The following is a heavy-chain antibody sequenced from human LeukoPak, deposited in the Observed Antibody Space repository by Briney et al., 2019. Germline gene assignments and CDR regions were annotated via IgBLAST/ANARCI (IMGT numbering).Heavy chain of an antibody. CDR1: GFTFSNSA. CDR3: AKAPYDSSGYYAFDI. Sequence: GGSLRLSCAASGFTFSNSAMNWVRQAPGKGLEWVSTISDSGEGTYYADSVKGRFTISRDNSKSTLYLQMNSLRAEDTAVYYCAKAPYDSSGYYAFDIWGQGTMVTVSS. V-gene: IGHV3-23*01. D-gene: IGHD3-22*01. J-gene: IGHJ3*02. CDR2: ISDSGEGT.